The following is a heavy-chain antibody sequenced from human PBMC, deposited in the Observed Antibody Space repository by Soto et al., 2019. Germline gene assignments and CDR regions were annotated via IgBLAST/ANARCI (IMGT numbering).Heavy chain of an antibody. Sequence: PSVTLSLTCTVSGGYISSGGYYWSWIRKHPGKGLEWIGYIYYSGSTYYNPSLKSRVTISVDTYKNQFSLKLSSVTAADTAVYYCARTWGVTIFGVGPGWFDPWGQGTLVTVSS. V-gene: IGHV4-31*03. CDR2: IYYSGST. CDR3: ARTWGVTIFGVGPGWFDP. J-gene: IGHJ5*02. CDR1: GGYISSGGYY. D-gene: IGHD3-3*01.